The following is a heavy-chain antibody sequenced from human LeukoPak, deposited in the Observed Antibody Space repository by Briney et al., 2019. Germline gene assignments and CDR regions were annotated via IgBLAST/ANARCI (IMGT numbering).Heavy chain of an antibody. CDR1: GYSFSNYW. V-gene: IGHV5-51*01. Sequence: GESLKISCKGSGYSFSNYWIAWVRQMPGKGLEWMGIIYPGDPDTKYSRSFQGQVTISADKSISTAYLQWSSLKASDTAMYYCARRLRYSSGGPYFDYWGQGTLVTVSS. J-gene: IGHJ4*02. CDR3: ARRLRYSSGGPYFDY. D-gene: IGHD6-25*01. CDR2: IYPGDPDT.